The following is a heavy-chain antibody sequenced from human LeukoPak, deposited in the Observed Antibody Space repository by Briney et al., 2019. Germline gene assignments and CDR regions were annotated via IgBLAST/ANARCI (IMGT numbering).Heavy chain of an antibody. J-gene: IGHJ4*02. D-gene: IGHD3-10*01. CDR1: GYTFTSYG. CDR3: ARVAMVRGVINPSDY. CDR2: ISAYNGNT. Sequence: GASVKVSCKASGYTFTSYGISWVRQAPGQGLEWMGWISAYNGNTNYAQKLQGRVTMTTDTSTSTAYMELRSLRSDDTAVYYCARVAMVRGVINPSDYWGQGTLVTVSS. V-gene: IGHV1-18*01.